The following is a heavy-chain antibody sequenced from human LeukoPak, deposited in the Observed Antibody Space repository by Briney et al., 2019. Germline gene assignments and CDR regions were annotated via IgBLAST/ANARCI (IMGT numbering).Heavy chain of an antibody. Sequence: GRSLRLSCAASGFTFSSYAMHWVRQAPGKGLEWVSVIYSGGSTYYADSVKGRFTISRHNSKNTLYLQMNSLRAEDTAVYYCARDVYGMDVWGQGTTVTVSS. V-gene: IGHV3-53*04. CDR3: ARDVYGMDV. CDR2: IYSGGST. J-gene: IGHJ6*02. CDR1: GFTFSSYA.